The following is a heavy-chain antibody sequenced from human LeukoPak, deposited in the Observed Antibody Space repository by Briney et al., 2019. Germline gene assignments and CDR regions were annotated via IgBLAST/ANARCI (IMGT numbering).Heavy chain of an antibody. Sequence: SETLSLTCTVSGGSISSYYWSWIRQPPGKGVEWIGYIYYSGSTKYNPSLKSRVTISVDTSKKQFSLKLSSVTAADTAVYYCARSKGILTGYCFDYWGQGTLVTVSS. J-gene: IGHJ4*02. CDR1: GGSISSYY. CDR3: ARSKGILTGYCFDY. V-gene: IGHV4-59*01. D-gene: IGHD3-9*01. CDR2: IYYSGST.